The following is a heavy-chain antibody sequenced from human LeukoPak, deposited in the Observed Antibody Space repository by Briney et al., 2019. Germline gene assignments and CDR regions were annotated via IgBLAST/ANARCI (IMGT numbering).Heavy chain of an antibody. D-gene: IGHD3-9*01. CDR1: GFTFSSYA. CDR3: AKILRYFDWLDYFDY. J-gene: IGHJ4*02. V-gene: IGHV3-23*01. CDR2: ISGSGGST. Sequence: GGSLRLSCAASGFTFSSYAMSWVRQAPGKGLEWVSAISGSGGSTYYADSVKGRFTISRDNSKNTLYLQMNSLRAEDTAVYYCAKILRYFDWLDYFDYWGQGTLVTVSS.